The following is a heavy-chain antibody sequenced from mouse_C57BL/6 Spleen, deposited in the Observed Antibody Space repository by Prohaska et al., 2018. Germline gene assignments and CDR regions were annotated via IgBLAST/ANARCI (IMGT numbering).Heavy chain of an antibody. J-gene: IGHJ4*01. V-gene: IGHV5-9*01. CDR1: GFTFSSYT. CDR3: ARLPNWDYAMDY. D-gene: IGHD4-1*01. CDR2: IRGGGGNT. Sequence: EVMLVESGGGLVKPGGSLKLSCAASGFTFSSYTMSWVRQTPGKRLGCVATIRGGGGNTYYPDSVNGRFTISRDNAKNTLYLQMSSLRSEDTALYYCARLPNWDYAMDYWGQGTSVTVSS.